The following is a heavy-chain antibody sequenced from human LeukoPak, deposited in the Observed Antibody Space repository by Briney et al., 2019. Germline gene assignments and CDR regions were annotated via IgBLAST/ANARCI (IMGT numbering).Heavy chain of an antibody. CDR1: GFTFSSYG. V-gene: IGHV3-30*18. J-gene: IGHJ4*02. D-gene: IGHD5-18*01. Sequence: GGSPRLSCAASGFTFSSYGMHWVRQAPGKGLEWVAVIPYDGSNKYYADSVKGRFTISRDNSKNTLYLQMNSLRAEDTAVYYCAKDGSYSYEMVYWGQGTLVTVSS. CDR2: IPYDGSNK. CDR3: AKDGSYSYEMVY.